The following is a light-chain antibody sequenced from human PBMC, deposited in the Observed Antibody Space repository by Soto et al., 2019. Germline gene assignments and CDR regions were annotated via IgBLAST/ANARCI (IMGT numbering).Light chain of an antibody. CDR3: AAWDDSLKGVV. CDR1: SSNIGTKT. J-gene: IGLJ2*01. CDR2: DNN. Sequence: QSVLTQPPSASGTPGQRVTISCSGSSSNIGTKTVNWYQQLPGTAPKLLIYDNNQRPSGVPDQFSGSKSGTSASLAISGLQSEDEADYYCAAWDDSLKGVVFGGGTQLTVL. V-gene: IGLV1-44*01.